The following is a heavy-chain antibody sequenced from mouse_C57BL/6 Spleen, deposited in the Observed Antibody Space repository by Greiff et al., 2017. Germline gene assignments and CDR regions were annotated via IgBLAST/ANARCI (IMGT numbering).Heavy chain of an antibody. D-gene: IGHD1-1*01. CDR3: TRAFYYYGSSDYFDC. J-gene: IGHJ2*01. Sequence: EVKLVESGEGLVKPGGSLKLSCAASGFTFSSYAMSWVRQTPEKRLEWVAYISSGGDYIYYADTVKGRFTISRDNARNTLYLQLSSLTSEDTAMYYCTRAFYYYGSSDYFDCWGQGTTLTVSS. CDR2: ISSGGDYI. CDR1: GFTFSSYA. V-gene: IGHV5-9-1*02.